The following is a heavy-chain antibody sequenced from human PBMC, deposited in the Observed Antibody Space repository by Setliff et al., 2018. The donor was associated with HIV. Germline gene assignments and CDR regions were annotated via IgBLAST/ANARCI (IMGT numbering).Heavy chain of an antibody. J-gene: IGHJ4*02. D-gene: IGHD6-19*01. CDR3: ARRQHSSDLKIWNY. Sequence: PSETLSLTCTVYGGSFSNYYTNWIRQPPGKGLEWIGELSPSGTTRSNPSPQSRVTISVDTSNNQFPLTLTSVTAADTAVYYCARRQHSSDLKIWNYWGQGTLVTVSS. CDR1: GGSFSNYY. CDR2: LSPSGTT. V-gene: IGHV4-34*01.